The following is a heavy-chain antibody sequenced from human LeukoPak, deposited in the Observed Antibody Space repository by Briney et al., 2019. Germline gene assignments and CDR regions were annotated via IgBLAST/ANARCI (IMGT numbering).Heavy chain of an antibody. CDR3: VQTTGWPRFDY. CDR1: GAPISRFY. D-gene: IGHD6-19*01. Sequence: SETLSLSCTTSGAPISRFYWSWVRQPPGKGLEWIGNIYNGVPTFFNPSLKSRVTLSVDTSKTQFSLQLASVTAADTAVYYCVQTTGWPRFDYWGQGTLVTVSS. V-gene: IGHV4-4*09. J-gene: IGHJ4*02. CDR2: IYNGVPT.